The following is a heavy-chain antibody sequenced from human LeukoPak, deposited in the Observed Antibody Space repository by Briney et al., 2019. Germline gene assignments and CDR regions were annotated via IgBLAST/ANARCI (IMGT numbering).Heavy chain of an antibody. J-gene: IGHJ5*02. D-gene: IGHD6-13*01. CDR2: IIPILGIA. CDR1: GYTFTSYG. Sequence: ASVKVSCKASGYTFTSYGISWVRQAPGQGLEWMGRIIPILGIANYAQKFQGRVTITADKSTSTAYMELSSLRSEDTAVYYCARGIAAAAGGDWFDPWGQRTLVTVSS. V-gene: IGHV1-69*04. CDR3: ARGIAAAAGGDWFDP.